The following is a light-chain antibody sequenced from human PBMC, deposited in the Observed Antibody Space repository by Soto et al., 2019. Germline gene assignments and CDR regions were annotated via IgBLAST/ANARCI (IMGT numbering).Light chain of an antibody. J-gene: IGKJ4*02. CDR2: DAS. CDR1: QSVSSK. Sequence: ERVLTKARATLSLSPGERATLSCGASQSVSSKSAWYQQRPGQAPRLLIYDASTRSTDIPATFSGSVSGKESNLIILSLQPEDLAVFPCQQYKNWPLTVGGGTKVDIK. CDR3: QQYKNWPLT. V-gene: IGKV3-15*01.